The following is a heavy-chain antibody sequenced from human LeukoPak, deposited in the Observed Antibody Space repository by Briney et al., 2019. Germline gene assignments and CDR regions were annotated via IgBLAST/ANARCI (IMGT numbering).Heavy chain of an antibody. CDR1: GDSFTAYS. V-gene: IGHV4-34*01. CDR3: ARAGTEAMTTPAYPVFYYFYLDV. D-gene: IGHD4-11*01. Sequence: SDTLSLTCAVTGDSFTAYSWNWIRQSPGKGLEWIGEISHSGRTNYNPSLASRVTFSLDTSKTQFSLELKSVTAADTAVYYCARAGTEAMTTPAYPVFYYFYLDVWGPGTTVTVS. J-gene: IGHJ6*03. CDR2: ISHSGRT.